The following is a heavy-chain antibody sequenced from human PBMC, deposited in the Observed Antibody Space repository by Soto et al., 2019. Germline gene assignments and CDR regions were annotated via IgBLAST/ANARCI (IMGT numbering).Heavy chain of an antibody. Sequence: QVQLPESGPGLVKPSGTLSLTCAVSGGSVSSSNWWSWVRQSPGKGLEWMGEIYHSVSAPYNPSPQSRPSISLDKSKNQFALWLTSVTAADTAVYYCARVSGVVVSAYEAFDIWGPGTRVIVSS. CDR2: IYHSVSA. V-gene: IGHV4-4*02. CDR1: GGSVSSSNW. J-gene: IGHJ3*02. CDR3: ARVSGVVVSAYEAFDI. D-gene: IGHD2-21*02.